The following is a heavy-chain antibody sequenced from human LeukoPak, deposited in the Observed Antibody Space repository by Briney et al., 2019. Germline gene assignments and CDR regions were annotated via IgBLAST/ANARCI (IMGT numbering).Heavy chain of an antibody. CDR2: INPNSGGT. V-gene: IGHV1-2*02. D-gene: IGHD4-17*01. J-gene: IGHJ4*02. CDR1: GYTFTGYY. CDR3: ARDDYGDGDYFDN. Sequence: ASVTVSCKASGYTFTGYYMHWVRQAPGQGLEWMGWINPNSGGTNYAQKFQGRVTMTRDTSISTAYMELSRLRSDDTAVYYCARDDYGDGDYFDNWGQGTLVTVSS.